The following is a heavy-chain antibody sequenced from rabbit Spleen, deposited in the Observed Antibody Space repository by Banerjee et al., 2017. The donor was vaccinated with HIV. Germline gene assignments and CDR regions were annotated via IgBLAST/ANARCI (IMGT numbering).Heavy chain of an antibody. CDR2: IDPIFSST. Sequence: QLVESGGGLVQPGGSLKLSCKASGFDLSNYGVSWVGQAPGKGLEWIGYIDPIFSSTHYATWVNGRFTISSHNAQNTLYLQLNSLTAADTATYFCVRDYKFYFNLWGPGTLVTVS. CDR3: VRDYKFYFNL. J-gene: IGHJ4*01. CDR1: GFDLSNYG. D-gene: IGHD1-1*01. V-gene: IGHV1S7*01.